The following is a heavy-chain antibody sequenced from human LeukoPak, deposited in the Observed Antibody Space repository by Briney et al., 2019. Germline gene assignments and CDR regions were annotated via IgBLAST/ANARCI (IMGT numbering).Heavy chain of an antibody. D-gene: IGHD4-23*01. CDR2: ISSSTNTI. V-gene: IGHV3-48*02. CDR3: ARGGYGANDDAFDI. Sequence: GGSLRLSCAASGFTFSSYEMNWVRQAPGKGLEWVPYISSSTNTIYYADSVKGRFTISRDNAKNSLFLQMNSLRDEDTAVYYCARGGYGANDDAFDIWGQGTMVTVSS. J-gene: IGHJ3*02. CDR1: GFTFSSYE.